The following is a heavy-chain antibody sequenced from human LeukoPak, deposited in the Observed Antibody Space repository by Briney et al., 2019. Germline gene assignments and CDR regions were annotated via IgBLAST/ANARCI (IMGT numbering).Heavy chain of an antibody. CDR3: AKTGSSVAARPPDY. V-gene: IGHV4-39*07. CDR1: GASFSSGPYS. Sequence: SETLSLTCTVSGASFSSGPYSWGWVRQPPGKGLEWLGSVYYSGSTYYHPSLKSRFTMSLDTSRNQFSLNLASVTAADTAVYYCAKTGSSVAARPPDYWGQGTLVTVSS. J-gene: IGHJ4*02. CDR2: VYYSGST. D-gene: IGHD6-6*01.